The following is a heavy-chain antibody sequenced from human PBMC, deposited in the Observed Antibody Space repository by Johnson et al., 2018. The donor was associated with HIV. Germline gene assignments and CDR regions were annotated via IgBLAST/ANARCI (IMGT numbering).Heavy chain of an antibody. CDR2: MSHDGRNE. Sequence: QVQLVESGGGVVQPGRSLRLYCAASGFTFTNYGMHWVRQAPGKGLEWVAVMSHDGRNEYYTESVGGRFTITRDNSKNTLHVQRNSLRPEDTAVYYGARNVKMDKAFDIWGQGTMVTVSS. CDR1: GFTFTNYG. D-gene: IGHD5-24*01. CDR3: ARNVKMDKAFDI. J-gene: IGHJ3*02. V-gene: IGHV3-30*03.